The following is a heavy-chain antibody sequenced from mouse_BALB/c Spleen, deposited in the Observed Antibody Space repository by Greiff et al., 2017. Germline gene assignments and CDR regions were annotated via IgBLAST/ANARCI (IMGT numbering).Heavy chain of an antibody. CDR2: ISYDGSN. Sequence: EVQLQESGPGLVKPSQSLSLTCSVTGYSITSGYYWNWIRQFPGNKLEWMGYISYDGSNNYNPSLKNRISITRDTSKNQFFLKLNSVTTEDTATYYCAKYYYGSSYAMDYWGQGTSVTVSS. D-gene: IGHD1-1*01. CDR3: AKYYYGSSYAMDY. J-gene: IGHJ4*01. V-gene: IGHV3-6*02. CDR1: GYSITSGYY.